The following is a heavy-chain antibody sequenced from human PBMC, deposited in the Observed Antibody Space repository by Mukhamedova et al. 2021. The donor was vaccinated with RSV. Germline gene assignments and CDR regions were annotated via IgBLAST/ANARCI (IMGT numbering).Heavy chain of an antibody. V-gene: IGHV4-34*01. CDR3: ARARDSSGYYYAPYYFDY. J-gene: IGHJ4*02. D-gene: IGHD3-22*01. Sequence: GEINHSGSTNYNPSLKSRVTISVDTSKNQFSLKLSSVTAADTAVYSCARARDSSGYYYAPYYFDYWGQGTLVTVSS. CDR2: INHSGST.